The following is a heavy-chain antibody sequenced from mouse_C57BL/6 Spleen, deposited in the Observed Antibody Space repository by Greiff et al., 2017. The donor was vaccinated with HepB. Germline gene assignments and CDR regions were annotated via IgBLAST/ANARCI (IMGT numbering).Heavy chain of an antibody. V-gene: IGHV1-69*01. CDR2: IDPSDSYT. CDR1: GYTFTSYW. D-gene: IGHD1-3*01. CDR3: ARSGNHDAMDY. J-gene: IGHJ4*01. Sequence: VQLQQSGAELVMPGASVKLSCKASGYTFTSYWMHWVKQRPGQGLEWIGEIDPSDSYTNYNQKFKGKSTLTVDKSSSTAYMQLSSLTSEDSAVYYCARSGNHDAMDYWGQGTSVTVSS.